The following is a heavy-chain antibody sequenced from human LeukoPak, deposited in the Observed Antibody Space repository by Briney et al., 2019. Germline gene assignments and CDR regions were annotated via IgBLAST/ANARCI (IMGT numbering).Heavy chain of an antibody. D-gene: IGHD2-15*01. J-gene: IGHJ6*02. CDR2: ISWNSGSI. Sequence: PGRSLRLSCAASGFTFDDYAMHWVRQAPGKGLEWVSGISWNSGSIGQADSVKGRFTISRDNAKNSLYLQMNSLRAEDTALYYCAKGDCSGGSCYPYYYYGMDVWGQGTTVNVSS. CDR1: GFTFDDYA. CDR3: AKGDCSGGSCYPYYYYGMDV. V-gene: IGHV3-9*01.